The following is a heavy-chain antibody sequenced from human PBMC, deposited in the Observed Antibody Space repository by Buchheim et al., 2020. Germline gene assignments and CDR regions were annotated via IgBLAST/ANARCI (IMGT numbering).Heavy chain of an antibody. J-gene: IGHJ4*02. CDR2: MNHNSGRT. Sequence: QVQLVQSGAEVKKPGASVKVSCKASGYTFTSYDINWVRQATGQGLEWVGWMNHNSGRTGYGQKFQGRVTMTKDTSIRTAYMELSSLRPEDTAVYYCASGYWNDEGGIKYWGQGTL. D-gene: IGHD1-1*01. CDR1: GYTFTSYD. CDR3: ASGYWNDEGGIKY. V-gene: IGHV1-8*01.